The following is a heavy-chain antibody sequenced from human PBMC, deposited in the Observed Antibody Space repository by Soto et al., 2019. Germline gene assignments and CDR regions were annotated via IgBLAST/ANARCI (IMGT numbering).Heavy chain of an antibody. CDR2: ISSSSSYI. CDR3: ARIDTRVRGEAFDI. V-gene: IGHV3-21*01. Sequence: GSLRLSCAASGFTFSSYSMNWVRQAPGKGLEWVSSISSSSSYIYYADSVKGRFTISRDNAKNSLYLQMNSLRAEDTAVYYCARIDTRVRGEAFDIWGQGTMVTV. CDR1: GFTFSSYS. J-gene: IGHJ3*02. D-gene: IGHD3-10*01.